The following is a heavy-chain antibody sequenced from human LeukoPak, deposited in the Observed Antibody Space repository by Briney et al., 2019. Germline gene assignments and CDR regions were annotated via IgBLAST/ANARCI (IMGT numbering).Heavy chain of an antibody. CDR3: ARGRFEEAVAAPYFDY. CDR2: INHSGST. V-gene: IGHV4-34*01. D-gene: IGHD6-19*01. J-gene: IGHJ4*02. CDR1: GGSFSGYY. Sequence: SETLSLTCAVYGGSFSGYYWSWIRQPPGKGLEWIGEINHSGSTNYNPSLKSRVTISVDTSKNQFSLKLSSVTAADTAVYYCARGRFEEAVAAPYFDYWGQGTLVTVSS.